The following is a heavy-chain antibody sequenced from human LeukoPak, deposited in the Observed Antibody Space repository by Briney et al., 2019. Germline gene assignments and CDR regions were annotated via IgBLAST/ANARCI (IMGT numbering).Heavy chain of an antibody. D-gene: IGHD3-10*01. V-gene: IGHV3-21*01. Sequence: PGGSLRLSCAASGFTFSSYSMNWVRQAPGKGLEWVSSISSSSSYIYYADSVKGRFTISRDNAKNSLYLQMNSLRAEDTAVYYCARVDTLLWFGDFDYWGQGTLVTVSS. J-gene: IGHJ4*02. CDR3: ARVDTLLWFGDFDY. CDR1: GFTFSSYS. CDR2: ISSSSSYI.